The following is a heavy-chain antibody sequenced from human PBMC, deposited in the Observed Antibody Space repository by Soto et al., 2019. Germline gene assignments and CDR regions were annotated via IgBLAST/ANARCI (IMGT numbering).Heavy chain of an antibody. CDR3: AISARSGFYYFDS. V-gene: IGHV1-18*04. Sequence: QIPLVQSGAEVKKPGASVKVSCKASGYTFSTYGLSWVRQAPGQGLEWMGWISPYNGHTNFAPKFQGRVTVTADTSTDTAYMELRSLRADDTAVYYCAISARSGFYYFDSWGQGAQVIVPS. CDR2: ISPYNGHT. D-gene: IGHD6-6*01. J-gene: IGHJ4*02. CDR1: GYTFSTYG.